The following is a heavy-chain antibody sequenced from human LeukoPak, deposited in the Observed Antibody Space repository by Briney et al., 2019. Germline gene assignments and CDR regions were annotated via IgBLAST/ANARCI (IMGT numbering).Heavy chain of an antibody. V-gene: IGHV4-38-2*02. J-gene: IGHJ4*02. CDR2: IYHSGST. CDR3: AVGTTGRGYFDY. CDR1: GYSISSGYY. Sequence: SETLSLTCTVSGYSISSGYYWGWIRQPPGKGLEWIGSIYHSGSTYYNPSLKSRVTISVDTSKNQFSLKLSSVTAADTAVYYCAVGTTGRGYFDYWGQGTLVTVSS. D-gene: IGHD1-1*01.